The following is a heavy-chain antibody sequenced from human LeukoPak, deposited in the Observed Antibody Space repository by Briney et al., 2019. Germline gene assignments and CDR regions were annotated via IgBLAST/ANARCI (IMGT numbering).Heavy chain of an antibody. CDR3: AKSSGRYSYDARFDASDI. V-gene: IGHV3-30*02. Sequence: GGSLRLSCAASEFTVTSNYMSWVRQAPGKGLEWVAFIRYDGSNKYYADSVKGRFTISRDNSKNTLYLQMNSLRAEDTAVYYCAKSSGRYSYDARFDASDIWGQGAMVTVSS. CDR1: EFTVTSNY. J-gene: IGHJ3*02. CDR2: IRYDGSNK. D-gene: IGHD5-18*01.